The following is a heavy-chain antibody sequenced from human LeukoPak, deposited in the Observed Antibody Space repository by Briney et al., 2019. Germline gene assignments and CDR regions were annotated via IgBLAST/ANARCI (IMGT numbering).Heavy chain of an antibody. CDR1: GGTFSSYA. Sequence: ASVKVSCKASGGTFSSYAISWVRQAPGQGLEWTGGIIPIFGTANYAQKFQGRVTITADESTSTAYMELSSLRSEDTAVYYCARDLLRNSNYEYYYMDVWGKGTTVTVSS. CDR3: ARDLLRNSNYEYYYMDV. J-gene: IGHJ6*03. CDR2: IIPIFGTA. V-gene: IGHV1-69*13. D-gene: IGHD3-3*01.